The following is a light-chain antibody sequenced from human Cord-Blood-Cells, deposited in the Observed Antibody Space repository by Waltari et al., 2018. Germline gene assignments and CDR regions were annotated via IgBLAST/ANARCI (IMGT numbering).Light chain of an antibody. J-gene: IGKJ4*01. CDR1: QSVSSSY. CDR2: GAS. V-gene: IGKV3-20*01. CDR3: QQYRSSPLT. Sequence: EIVLTQSPGTLSLSPGERATLSCRASQSVSSSYLAWYQQKPGQAPSLLIYGASSRATGIPDRFSGSGSGTDFTLTISRLAPEDFAVYYCQQYRSSPLTFGGGTKVEIK.